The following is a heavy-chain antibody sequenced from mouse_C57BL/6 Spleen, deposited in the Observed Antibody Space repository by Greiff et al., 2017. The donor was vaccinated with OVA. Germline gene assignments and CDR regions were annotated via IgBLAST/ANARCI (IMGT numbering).Heavy chain of an antibody. D-gene: IGHD1-1*01. CDR2: IYPGSGST. J-gene: IGHJ2*01. Sequence: QVQLQQPGAELVKPGASVKMSCKASGYTFTSYSITWVKQRPGQGLEWIGAIYPGSGSTNYNEKFKSKATLTVDTSSSPAYLQLSSLTSEDSAVYYCAREAFYYGSFFDYWGQGTTLTVSS. CDR1: GYTFTSYS. V-gene: IGHV1-55*01. CDR3: AREAFYYGSFFDY.